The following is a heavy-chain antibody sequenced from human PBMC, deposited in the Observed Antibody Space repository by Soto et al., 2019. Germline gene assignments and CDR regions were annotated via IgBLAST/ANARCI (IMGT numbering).Heavy chain of an antibody. CDR2: MNPNTGDT. CDR1: GFTFSNYD. Sequence: QVRLVQSGAEVKKPGASVKVSCAASGFTFSNYDFNWVRQAAGQGLEWMGWMNPNTGDTGCAQSFQVRVAMTSVPSTTTVYMELSSLRFEDTAVYYCARSVRYSSSYDYWGQGTLVTVSS. CDR3: ARSVRYSSSYDY. J-gene: IGHJ4*02. V-gene: IGHV1-8*01. D-gene: IGHD6-6*01.